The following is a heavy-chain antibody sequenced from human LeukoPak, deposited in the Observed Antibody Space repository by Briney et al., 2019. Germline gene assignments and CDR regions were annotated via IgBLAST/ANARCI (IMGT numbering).Heavy chain of an antibody. Sequence: PGRSLRLSCAASGFTFDDYAMHWVRQAPGKGLEWVSGISWNSGSIGYADSVKGRFTISRDNAKNSLYLQMNSLRAEDTALYYCAKDWDYDSSGYTYFQHWGQGTLVTVSS. CDR3: AKDWDYDSSGYTYFQH. CDR1: GFTFDDYA. J-gene: IGHJ1*01. CDR2: ISWNSGSI. V-gene: IGHV3-9*01. D-gene: IGHD3-22*01.